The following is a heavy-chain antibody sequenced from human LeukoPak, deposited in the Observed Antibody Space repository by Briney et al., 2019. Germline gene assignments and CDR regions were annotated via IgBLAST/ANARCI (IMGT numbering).Heavy chain of an antibody. D-gene: IGHD3-3*01. J-gene: IGHJ6*03. CDR3: ARVEKSHYDSLYYMDV. Sequence: SVKVSCKASGGTFSNYGITWVRQAPGQGLEWMGGIIPIFGTTNYAQKFQGRVTITTDESTSTAYMELSSLRSEDTAVYYCARVEKSHYDSLYYMDVWGKGTTVTVSS. CDR2: IIPIFGTT. V-gene: IGHV1-69*05. CDR1: GGTFSNYG.